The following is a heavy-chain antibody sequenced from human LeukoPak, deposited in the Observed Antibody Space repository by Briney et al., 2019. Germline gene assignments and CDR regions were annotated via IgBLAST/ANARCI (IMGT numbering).Heavy chain of an antibody. CDR1: GLTFSNAW. V-gene: IGHV3-15*01. J-gene: IGHJ4*02. CDR3: TTEGGFGEFLDNIDY. CDR2: IKSKTDGGTT. Sequence: GGSLRLSCAASGLTFSNAWMSWVRQAPGKGLEWVGRIKSKTDGGTTDYAAPVKGRFTISRDDSKNTLYLQMNGLKTEDTAVYYCTTEGGFGEFLDNIDYWGQGTLVTVSS. D-gene: IGHD3-10*01.